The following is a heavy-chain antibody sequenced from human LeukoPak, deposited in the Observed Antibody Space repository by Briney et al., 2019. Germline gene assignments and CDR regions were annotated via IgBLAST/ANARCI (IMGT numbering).Heavy chain of an antibody. J-gene: IGHJ6*03. CDR2: ISYDGSNK. D-gene: IGHD6-6*01. Sequence: GGSLRLSCAASGSARLYAMHWVRQAPGKGLEWAAVISYDGSNKYYADSVKGRFTISRDNSKNTLYLQMNSLRAEDTAVYYCARDSPSRDSSDYMDVWGKGTTVTVSS. CDR1: GSARLYA. V-gene: IGHV3-30*01. CDR3: ARDSPSRDSSDYMDV.